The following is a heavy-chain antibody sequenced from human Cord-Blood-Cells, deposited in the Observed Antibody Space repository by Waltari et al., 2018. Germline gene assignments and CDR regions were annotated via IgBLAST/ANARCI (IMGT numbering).Heavy chain of an antibody. CDR3: ARGEAGITYYYYYYMDV. V-gene: IGHV4-34*01. J-gene: IGHJ6*03. CDR2: INHSGST. Sequence: WIRQPPGKGLEWIGEINHSGSTNYNPSLKSRVTISVDTSKNQFSLKLSSVTAADTAVYYCARGEAGITYYYYYYMDVWGKGTTVTVSS. D-gene: IGHD1-20*01.